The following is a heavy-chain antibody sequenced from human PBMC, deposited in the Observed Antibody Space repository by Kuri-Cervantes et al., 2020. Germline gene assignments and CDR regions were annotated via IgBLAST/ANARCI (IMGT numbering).Heavy chain of an antibody. D-gene: IGHD6-19*01. CDR3: ARAQWLDY. Sequence: GGSLRLSCAASGFIFDDYGMNWVRQAPGKGLEWVANIKQDGSEKYYVDSVKGRFTISRDNAKNSLYLQMNSLRAEDTAVYYCARAQWLDYWGQGTLVTVSS. CDR2: IKQDGSEK. CDR1: GFIFDDYG. J-gene: IGHJ4*02. V-gene: IGHV3-7*04.